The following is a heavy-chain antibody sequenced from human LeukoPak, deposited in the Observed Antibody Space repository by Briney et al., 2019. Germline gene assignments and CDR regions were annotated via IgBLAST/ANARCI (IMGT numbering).Heavy chain of an antibody. V-gene: IGHV1-18*04. Sequence: ASVKVSCKASGYTFTSYYMHWVRQAPGQGLEWMGWISAYNGNTNYAQKFQGRLTVTTDTSTNTAYMELRSLRPDDTAVYYCARDFFHGHCSGLTCFLLDSWGQGSLVTVSS. J-gene: IGHJ4*02. CDR3: ARDFFHGHCSGLTCFLLDS. D-gene: IGHD2-15*01. CDR1: GYTFTSYY. CDR2: ISAYNGNT.